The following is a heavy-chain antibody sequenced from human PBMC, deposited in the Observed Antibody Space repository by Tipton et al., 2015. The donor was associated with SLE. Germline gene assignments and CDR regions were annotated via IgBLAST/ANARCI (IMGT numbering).Heavy chain of an antibody. V-gene: IGHV6-1*01. Sequence: LVKPTETLSLTCAISGDSVSSNSAARNWIRQSPSRGLEWLGRTYYRSKWYNDYAVSVKSRITINPDTSKNQFFLKLSSVTAADTAVYYCATQWLRGDYFDYWGQGTLVTVSS. CDR3: ATQWLRGDYFDY. CDR1: GDSVSSNSAA. J-gene: IGHJ4*02. CDR2: TYYRSKWYN. D-gene: IGHD5-12*01.